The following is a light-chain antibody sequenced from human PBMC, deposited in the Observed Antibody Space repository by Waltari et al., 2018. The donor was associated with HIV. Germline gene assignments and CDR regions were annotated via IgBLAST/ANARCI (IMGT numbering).Light chain of an antibody. CDR3: SSYGDNIRVL. V-gene: IGLV2-8*01. J-gene: IGLJ2*01. CDR1: SSDIGASDS. Sequence: QSSLTQPPSASGSLGQSVTISCTGSSSDIGASDSVSWFQQHPTIAPKLILYEVRNRPSGVPDRFSGTRSGETAFLSVSGLQPDDTAAYFCSSYGDNIRVLFGGGTNLTVL. CDR2: EVR.